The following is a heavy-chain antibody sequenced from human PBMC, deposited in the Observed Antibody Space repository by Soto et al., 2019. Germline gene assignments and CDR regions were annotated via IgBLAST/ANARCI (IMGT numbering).Heavy chain of an antibody. V-gene: IGHV4-34*01. D-gene: IGHD6-13*01. J-gene: IGHJ6*02. Sequence: SETLSLTCAVYGGSFSGYYWSWIRQPPGKGLEWIGEINHSGSTNYNPSHKSRVTISVDTSKNQFSLKLSSVTAADSAVFYCARGRKRAAAGKIRDYYYYGMDVWGQRTTVTISS. CDR2: INHSGST. CDR3: ARGRKRAAAGKIRDYYYYGMDV. CDR1: GGSFSGYY.